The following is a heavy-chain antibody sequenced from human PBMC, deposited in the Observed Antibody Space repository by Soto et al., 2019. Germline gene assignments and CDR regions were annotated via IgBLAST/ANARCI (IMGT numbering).Heavy chain of an antibody. CDR2: IYYSGST. V-gene: IGHV4-59*08. CDR1: GGSISNYY. CDR3: ARRYGRTLDY. J-gene: IGHJ4*02. Sequence: QVQLQESGPGLVKPSETLSLTCTVSGGSISNYYWSWIRQPPGKGLEWIGYIYYSGSTNYNPSLKRRVTISVDTSKNQFSLKLSSVTAADTAVYYCARRYGRTLDYWGQGTLVTVSS. D-gene: IGHD4-17*01.